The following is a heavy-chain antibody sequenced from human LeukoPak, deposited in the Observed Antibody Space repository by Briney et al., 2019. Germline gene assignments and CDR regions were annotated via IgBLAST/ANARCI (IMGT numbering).Heavy chain of an antibody. CDR1: EFIFSSYW. J-gene: IGHJ4*02. CDR3: ARTTYYYDSSGYYYAPSLPDY. D-gene: IGHD3-22*01. V-gene: IGHV3-7*03. Sequence: GGSLRLSCAASEFIFSSYWMTWVRQAPGKGLEWVASIKQDGSEKNYVGSVKGRFTISRDNAKNSLYLQMNSLRAEDTAVYYCARTTYYYDSSGYYYAPSLPDYWGQGTLVTVSS. CDR2: IKQDGSEK.